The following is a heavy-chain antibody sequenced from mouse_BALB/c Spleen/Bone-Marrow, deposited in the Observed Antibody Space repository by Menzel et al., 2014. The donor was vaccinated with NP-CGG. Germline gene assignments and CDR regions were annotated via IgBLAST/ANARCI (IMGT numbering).Heavy chain of an antibody. CDR3: ARYGGRSYDGFAY. CDR2: INPSTGYT. V-gene: IGHV1-7*01. CDR1: VYTFTIYW. Sequence: QVQLQQPGAELAKPGASVKMSCKASVYTFTIYWMHWVKQRPGQGLEWIGYINPSTGYTEYNQKFKDKATLTADKSSSTAYMQLSSLTSEDSAVYYCARYGGRSYDGFAYWGQGTLVTVSA. D-gene: IGHD2-12*01. J-gene: IGHJ3*01.